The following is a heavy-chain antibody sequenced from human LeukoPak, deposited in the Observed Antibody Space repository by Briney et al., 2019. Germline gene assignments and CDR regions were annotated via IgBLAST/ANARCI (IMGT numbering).Heavy chain of an antibody. V-gene: IGHV4-34*01. CDR3: SRGGGAYGYYFDY. CDR2: INHSGST. Sequence: SETLSLTCAVYGGSFSGYYWSWIRQPPGKGLEWIGEINHSGSTNYNPSLKSRVTISVDTSKNQFSLKLSSVTAADTAVYYCSRGGGAYGYYFDYWGQGALVTVSS. J-gene: IGHJ4*02. CDR1: GGSFSGYY. D-gene: IGHD3-10*01.